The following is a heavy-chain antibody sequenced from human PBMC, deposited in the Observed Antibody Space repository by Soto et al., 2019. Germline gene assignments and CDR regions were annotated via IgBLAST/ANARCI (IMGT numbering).Heavy chain of an antibody. CDR1: GFTFISYA. J-gene: IGHJ4*02. CDR2: ISGSGGST. D-gene: IGHD3-22*01. CDR3: AKGPVEYYYDSSGYYPSYFDY. Sequence: PGGSLRRSCAASGFTFISYAMSWVRQAPGEGLEWVSAISGSGGSTYYADSVKGRFTISRDNSKNTLYLQMNSLRAEDTAVYYCAKGPVEYYYDSSGYYPSYFDYWGQGTLVTVSS. V-gene: IGHV3-23*01.